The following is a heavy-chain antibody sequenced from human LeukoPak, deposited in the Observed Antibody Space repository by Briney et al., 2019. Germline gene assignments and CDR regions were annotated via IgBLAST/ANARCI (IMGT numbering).Heavy chain of an antibody. CDR3: AREPDSSGWYYYDYYYGMDV. CDR2: ISAYNGNT. CDR1: GYTFTSYG. J-gene: IGHJ6*02. V-gene: IGHV1-18*01. Sequence: ASVKVSCKASGYTFTSYGISWVRQAPGQGLEWMGWISAYNGNTNYAQKLQGRVTMTTDTSTSTAYMELRSLRSDDTAVYYCAREPDSSGWYYYDYYYGMDVWGQGTTVTVSS. D-gene: IGHD6-19*01.